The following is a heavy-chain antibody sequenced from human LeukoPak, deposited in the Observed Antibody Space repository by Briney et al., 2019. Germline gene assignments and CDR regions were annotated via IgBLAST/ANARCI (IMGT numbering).Heavy chain of an antibody. CDR3: ARDLDYYDNAFDI. J-gene: IGHJ3*02. CDR1: GGSICRYY. V-gene: IGHV4-4*07. D-gene: IGHD3-22*01. CDR2: IYTSGST. Sequence: TSETLSLTCTVSGGSICRYYWSWIRQPAGKGLEWIGRIYTSGSTNYNPSLKSRVTMSVDTSKNQFSLKLSSVTAADTAVYYCARDLDYYDNAFDIWGQGTMVTVSS.